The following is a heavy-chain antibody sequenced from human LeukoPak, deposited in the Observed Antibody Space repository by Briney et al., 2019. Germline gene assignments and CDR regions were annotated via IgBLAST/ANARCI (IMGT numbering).Heavy chain of an antibody. Sequence: EASVKVSCKASGYTFTSYDINWVRQATGQGLEWMGWMNPNSGNTGYAHKFQGRVTMTRNTSISTAYMELSSLRSEDPAVYYCARTLHGIAAARIKPYYFDYWGQGTLVTVSS. V-gene: IGHV1-8*01. CDR1: GYTFTSYD. J-gene: IGHJ4*02. CDR3: ARTLHGIAAARIKPYYFDY. CDR2: MNPNSGNT. D-gene: IGHD6-13*01.